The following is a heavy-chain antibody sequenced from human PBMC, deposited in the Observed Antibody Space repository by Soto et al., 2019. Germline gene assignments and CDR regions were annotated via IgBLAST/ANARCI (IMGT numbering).Heavy chain of an antibody. Sequence: SETLSLTCAVYGGSFSGYYWSWIRQPPGKGLEWIGEINHSGSTNYNPSLKSRVTISVDTSKNQCSLKLSSVTAADTAVNYCARGRRGNSGYVPFGYWGQGPMGTVSS. J-gene: IGHJ4*02. V-gene: IGHV4-34*01. D-gene: IGHD5-12*01. CDR2: INHSGST. CDR1: GGSFSGYY. CDR3: ARGRRGNSGYVPFGY.